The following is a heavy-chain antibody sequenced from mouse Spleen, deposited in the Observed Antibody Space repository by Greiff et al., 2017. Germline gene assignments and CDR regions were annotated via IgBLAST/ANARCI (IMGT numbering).Heavy chain of an antibody. J-gene: IGHJ2*01. D-gene: IGHD1-1*01. V-gene: IGHV1-64*01. CDR2: IHPNSGST. CDR1: GYTFTSYW. Sequence: QVQLQQPGAELVKPGASVKLSCKASGYTFTSYWMHWVKQRPGQGLEWIGMIHPNSGSTNYNEKFKSKATLTVDKSSSTAYMQLSSLTSEDSAVYYCAREAYYGSSYVGYWGQGTTLTVSS. CDR3: AREAYYGSSYVGY.